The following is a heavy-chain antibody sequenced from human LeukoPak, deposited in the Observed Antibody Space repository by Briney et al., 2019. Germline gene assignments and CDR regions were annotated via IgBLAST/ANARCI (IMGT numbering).Heavy chain of an antibody. V-gene: IGHV1-8*01. CDR2: MNPNSGNT. J-gene: IGHJ6*03. Sequence: ASAKVSCKASGYTFTSYDINWVRQATGQGLEWMGWMNPNSGNTGYAQKFQGRVTMTRNTSISTAYMELSSLRSEDTAVYYCARERGNYYYYYMDVWGKGTTVTVSS. CDR3: ARERGNYYYYYMDV. D-gene: IGHD3-10*01. CDR1: GYTFTSYD.